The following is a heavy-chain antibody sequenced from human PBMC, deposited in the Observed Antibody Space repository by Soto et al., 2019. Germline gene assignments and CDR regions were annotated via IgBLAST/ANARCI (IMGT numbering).Heavy chain of an antibody. Sequence: SVKVSCKASGYTFTGYYMHWVRQAPGQGLEWMAWINAGNGNTKYSQKFQGRVTITRDTSASTAYMELSRLRFDDTAGYYCGREYISRCFDCCGQGSLVTVSS. CDR1: GYTFTGYY. D-gene: IGHD6-13*01. V-gene: IGHV1-3*01. CDR2: INAGNGNT. CDR3: GREYISRCFDC. J-gene: IGHJ4*02.